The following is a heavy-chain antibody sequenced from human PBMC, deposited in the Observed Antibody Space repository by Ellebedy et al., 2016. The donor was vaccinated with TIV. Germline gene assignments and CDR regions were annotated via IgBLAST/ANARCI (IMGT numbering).Heavy chain of an antibody. Sequence: SETLSLXXTVSGGSISSYYWSWIRQPPGKGLEWIGEINHSGSTNYNPSLKSRVTISVDTSKNQFSLKLSSVTAADTAVYYCARDWELRYFDWFDDWGQGTLVTVSS. V-gene: IGHV4-34*01. J-gene: IGHJ5*02. CDR2: INHSGST. CDR1: GGSISSYY. CDR3: ARDWELRYFDWFDD. D-gene: IGHD3-9*01.